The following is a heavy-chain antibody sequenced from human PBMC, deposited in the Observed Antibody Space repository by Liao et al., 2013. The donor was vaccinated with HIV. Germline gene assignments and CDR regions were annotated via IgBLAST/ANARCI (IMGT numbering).Heavy chain of an antibody. V-gene: IGHV4-61*02. J-gene: IGHJ4*02. Sequence: QVQLQESGPGLVKPSQTLSLTCTVSGGSISSGTHYWSWIRQPAGKGLEWIGRISASGSPNYNPSLKSRVTMSVDTSRNRFSLTLSSVTAADTAVYYCARDVDLAYWGQGTLVIVS. CDR1: GGSISSGTHY. CDR2: ISASGSP. CDR3: ARDVDLAY. D-gene: IGHD2-21*01.